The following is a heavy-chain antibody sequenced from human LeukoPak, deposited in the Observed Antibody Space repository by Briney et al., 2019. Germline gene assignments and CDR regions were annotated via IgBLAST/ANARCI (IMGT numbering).Heavy chain of an antibody. D-gene: IGHD3-10*01. Sequence: ASVKVSCKASGYTFTGYYMHWVRQAPGQGLEWMGWINPNSGGTNYAQKFQGRVTMTRDTSISTAYMELSRLRSDDTAVYYCARGRSYGSGSYIDYWGQETLVTVSS. V-gene: IGHV1-2*02. CDR2: INPNSGGT. J-gene: IGHJ4*02. CDR1: GYTFTGYY. CDR3: ARGRSYGSGSYIDY.